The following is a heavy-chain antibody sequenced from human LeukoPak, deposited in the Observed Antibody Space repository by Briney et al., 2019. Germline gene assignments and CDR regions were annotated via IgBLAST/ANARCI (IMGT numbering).Heavy chain of an antibody. V-gene: IGHV3-23*01. D-gene: IGHD6-19*01. J-gene: IGHJ3*01. CDR2: ISGSGGST. Sequence: PGGSLRLSCAASGFTFSSYAMSWVRQAPGKGLEWVSAISGSGGSTYYAASVQGRFTVSRDNSKNTLYLQMSSLTAEDTAMYYCAKVRDTRDWYKDAFDVWGQGTRVTDSS. CDR1: GFTFSSYA. CDR3: AKVRDTRDWYKDAFDV.